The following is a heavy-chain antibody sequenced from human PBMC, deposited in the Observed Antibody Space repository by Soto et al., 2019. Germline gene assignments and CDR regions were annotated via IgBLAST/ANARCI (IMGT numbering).Heavy chain of an antibody. CDR1: VDSISSYY. V-gene: IGHV4-4*07. CDR2: IYSSGST. J-gene: IGHJ4*02. D-gene: IGHD2-21*01. CDR3: ARDPINGSIDY. Sequence: PSETLSLTCTVSVDSISSYYCTWIRQPAGKGLEWIGRIYSSGSTNYNPSLKSRVTMSVDTSKNQFSLKLSSVTAADTAVYYCARDPINGSIDYWGQGTLVTVSS.